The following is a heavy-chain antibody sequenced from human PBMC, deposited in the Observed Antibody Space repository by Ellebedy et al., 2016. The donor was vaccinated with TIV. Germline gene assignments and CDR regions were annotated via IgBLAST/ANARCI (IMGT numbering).Heavy chain of an antibody. V-gene: IGHV1-69*02. J-gene: IGHJ5*02. CDR1: GGTFSSYP. Sequence: AASVKVSCKASGGTFSSYPISWVRQAPGQGLEWMGRIIPILGIANYAQKFQGRVTLTADTSTSIAYMELSRLRSEDTAVYYCAAGNDGGWFDPWGQGTLVTVSS. CDR3: AAGNDGGWFDP. D-gene: IGHD1-1*01. CDR2: IIPILGIA.